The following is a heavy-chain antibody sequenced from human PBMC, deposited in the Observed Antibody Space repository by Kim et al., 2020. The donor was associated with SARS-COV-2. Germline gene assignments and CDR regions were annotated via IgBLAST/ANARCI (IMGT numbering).Heavy chain of an antibody. CDR3: AKDRGGIAAVAGYFDY. V-gene: IGHV3-43*01. D-gene: IGHD6-19*01. J-gene: IGHJ4*02. Sequence: SVKGRFTSSRDNSKTSLYLQMNSLRTEDTALYYCAKDRGGIAAVAGYFDYWGQGTLVTVSS.